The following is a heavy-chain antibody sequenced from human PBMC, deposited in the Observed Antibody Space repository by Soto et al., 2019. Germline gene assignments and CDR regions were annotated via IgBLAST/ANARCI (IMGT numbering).Heavy chain of an antibody. J-gene: IGHJ4*02. CDR1: EVTSSSYG. CDR2: ISYDGSNK. CDR3: AKEFIAAAEMGYYFDY. D-gene: IGHD6-13*01. V-gene: IGHV3-30*18. Sequence: LRLSCAAAEVTSSSYGMHWVIQAPGKGLEWVAVISYDGSNKYYADSVKGRFTISRDNSKNTLYLQMNSLRAEDTAVYYCAKEFIAAAEMGYYFDYWGQGTLVTVSS.